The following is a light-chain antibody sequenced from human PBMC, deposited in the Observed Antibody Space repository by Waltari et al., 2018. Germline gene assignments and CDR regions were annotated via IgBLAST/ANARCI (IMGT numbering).Light chain of an antibody. J-gene: IGKJ1*01. V-gene: IGKV4-1*01. CDR3: QQYYSNPRT. CDR2: WAS. CDR1: QSVLYSSNNKNY. Sequence: DIVMTQSPDSLAVSLGERATINCKSSQSVLYSSNNKNYLTWYQQKPGKPPKLLIYWASTRESGVPDRFSASGSGTDFTLTISSLQAEDVAVYYCQQYYSNPRTFGQGTKVEIK.